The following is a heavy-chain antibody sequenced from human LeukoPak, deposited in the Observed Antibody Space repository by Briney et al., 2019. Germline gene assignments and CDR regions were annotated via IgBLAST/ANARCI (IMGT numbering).Heavy chain of an antibody. V-gene: IGHV4-34*01. J-gene: IGHJ4*02. D-gene: IGHD2-2*01. Sequence: SETLFLTCAVYGGSFSGYYWSWIRQPPGKGLEWIGEINHSGSTNYNPSLKSRVTISVDTSKNQFSLKLSSVTAADTAVYYCARLGYCSSTSCRRTDFDYWGQGTLVTVSS. CDR3: ARLGYCSSTSCRRTDFDY. CDR1: GGSFSGYY. CDR2: INHSGST.